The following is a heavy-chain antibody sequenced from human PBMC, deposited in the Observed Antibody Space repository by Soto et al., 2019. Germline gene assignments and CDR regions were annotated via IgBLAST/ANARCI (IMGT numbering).Heavy chain of an antibody. CDR1: GGSISTDHYH. V-gene: IGHV4-30-4*01. CDR3: AREDDGGDRDYYGLDV. D-gene: IGHD2-21*02. Sequence: QVQLQESGPGLVRPSQTLSLTCTVSGGSISTDHYHWTWIRQAPGKGLEWIGYIHYSGSIQFNPSLQGRVSMSVDTSKNLFSLRLSSVTAADTAVYFCAREDDGGDRDYYGLDVWGQGTTVPVSS. J-gene: IGHJ6*02. CDR2: IHYSGSI.